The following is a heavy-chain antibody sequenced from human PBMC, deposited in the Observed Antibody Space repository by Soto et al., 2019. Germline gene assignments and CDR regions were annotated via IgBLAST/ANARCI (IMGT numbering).Heavy chain of an antibody. Sequence: QVQLVQSGAEVKKPGASGKVSCKARGYTFPSYAMHWVRQAPGQSLEWMGWINTANGNTQYSQKFQGRVTITRDTSASTAYMELSSLRSEDTALYYCARGTCSGGGCYSFHFEYWGQGTLVTVSS. CDR3: ARGTCSGGGCYSFHFEY. CDR2: INTANGNT. CDR1: GYTFPSYA. J-gene: IGHJ4*02. V-gene: IGHV1-3*04. D-gene: IGHD2-15*01.